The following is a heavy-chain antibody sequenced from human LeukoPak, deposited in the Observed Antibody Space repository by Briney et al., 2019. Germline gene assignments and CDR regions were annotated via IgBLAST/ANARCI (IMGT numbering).Heavy chain of an antibody. CDR1: GFTFTSYA. J-gene: IGHJ6*03. Sequence: GGSLRLSCAASGFTFTSYAMSWVRQAPGKGLEWVSGMSGSGGSTHYADSVKGRFTISRDNSKNTLYLQMNSLRAEDTAVYYCAKHFGGWPTGYYMDVWGKGTTVTVSS. CDR2: MSGSGGST. D-gene: IGHD6-19*01. V-gene: IGHV3-23*01. CDR3: AKHFGGWPTGYYMDV.